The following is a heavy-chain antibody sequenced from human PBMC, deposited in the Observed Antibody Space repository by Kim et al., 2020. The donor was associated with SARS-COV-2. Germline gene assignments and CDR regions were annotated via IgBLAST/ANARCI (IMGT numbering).Heavy chain of an antibody. CDR1: GFTFSSDC. V-gene: IGHV3-72*01. J-gene: IGHJ6*01. CDR3: ATDYGM. Sequence: GGSLRLSCAASGFTFSSDCMHWVRQAPGKGLEWVAGIRSKANSESTAYAATVKGRFTSSRADYKHSLYLQRKSLKTEDADVYDCATDYGM. CDR2: IRSKANSEST.